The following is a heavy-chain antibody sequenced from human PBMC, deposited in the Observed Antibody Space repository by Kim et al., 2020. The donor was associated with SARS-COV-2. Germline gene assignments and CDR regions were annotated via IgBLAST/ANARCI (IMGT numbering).Heavy chain of an antibody. CDR3: TRALDGLWFGESNYYYGMDV. CDR1: GITFSGSA. J-gene: IGHJ6*02. Sequence: GGSLRLSCAASGITFSGSAMHWVRQASGKGLEWVGRIRSKANSYATAYAASVKGRFTISRDDSKNTAYLQMNSLKTEDTAVYYCTRALDGLWFGESNYYYGMDVWGQGTTVTVSS. CDR2: IRSKANSYAT. V-gene: IGHV3-73*01. D-gene: IGHD3-10*01.